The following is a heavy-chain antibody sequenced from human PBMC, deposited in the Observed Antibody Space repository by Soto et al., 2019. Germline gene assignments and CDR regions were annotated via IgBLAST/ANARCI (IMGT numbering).Heavy chain of an antibody. D-gene: IGHD4-17*01. CDR1: GGSFSTYG. V-gene: IGHV1-69*01. J-gene: IGHJ3*02. CDR3: ARDGVDVSRTTVRHGALDI. Sequence: QVKLVPSGAEVKTPGASVKVSCKASGGSFSTYGISWVRQAPGQGLEWMGGFIPVFTTAKYAQKFRGRISITADESTDTAYMELSSLRSEDTAVYFCARDGVDVSRTTVRHGALDIWGQGTVVTVSS. CDR2: FIPVFTTA.